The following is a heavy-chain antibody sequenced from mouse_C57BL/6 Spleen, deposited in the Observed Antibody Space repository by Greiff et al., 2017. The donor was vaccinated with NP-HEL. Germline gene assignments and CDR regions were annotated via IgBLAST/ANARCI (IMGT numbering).Heavy chain of an antibody. V-gene: IGHV1-39*01. Sequence: EVQLQQSGPELAKPGASVKISCKASGYSFTDYNMNWVKQSNGKSLEWIGVINPNYGTTSYNQKFIGKATLTVAQSSSTAYMPLTSLTFEDASAYYWWRGEDGFDYWGQGTTLTVAS. CDR2: INPNYGTT. CDR3: WRGEDGFDY. J-gene: IGHJ2*01. CDR1: GYSFTDYN.